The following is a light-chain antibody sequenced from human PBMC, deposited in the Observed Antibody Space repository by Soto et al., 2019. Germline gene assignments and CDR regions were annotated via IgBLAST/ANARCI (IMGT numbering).Light chain of an antibody. Sequence: QSALTQPASVSGSPGQSITISCTGTSSDGGGYNYVSWYQQHPVKAPKLMIYDVSNRPSGVSNRFSGSKSGNTASLTISGLQAEDEADYYCSSYTSSSPYVVFGGGTKVTVL. V-gene: IGLV2-14*01. CDR1: SSDGGGYNY. J-gene: IGLJ2*01. CDR3: SSYTSSSPYVV. CDR2: DVS.